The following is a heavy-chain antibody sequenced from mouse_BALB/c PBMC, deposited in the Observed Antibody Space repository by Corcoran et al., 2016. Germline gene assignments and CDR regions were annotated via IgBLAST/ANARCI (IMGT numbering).Heavy chain of an antibody. J-gene: IGHJ1*01. CDR3: ANWDWSLDV. CDR2: IDPANGNT. Sequence: EVQLQQSGAELVKPGASVKLSCTASGFNIKDTYMHWVKQRTEQGLEWIGRIDPANGNTKYDPKFQGKATIPADTSSNTAYLQLSSLTSEDTAVYYCANWDWSLDVWGAGTTVTVSS. D-gene: IGHD4-1*01. V-gene: IGHV14-3*02. CDR1: GFNIKDTY.